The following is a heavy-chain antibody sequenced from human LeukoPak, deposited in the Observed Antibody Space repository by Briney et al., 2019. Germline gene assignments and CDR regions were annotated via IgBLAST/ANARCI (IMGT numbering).Heavy chain of an antibody. J-gene: IGHJ6*02. Sequence: SETLSLTCTVSGDSTSSDRYYGGWVRQPPGKGLEWIGNIYYSGSTYYNPSLKSRVTMSVDTSKNQFFLKLNSVTAADTAVYYCARDLQPYVDYYGMDVWGQGTTVTVSS. CDR1: GDSTSSDRYY. CDR3: ARDLQPYVDYYGMDV. V-gene: IGHV4-39*02. CDR2: IYYSGST. D-gene: IGHD3-16*01.